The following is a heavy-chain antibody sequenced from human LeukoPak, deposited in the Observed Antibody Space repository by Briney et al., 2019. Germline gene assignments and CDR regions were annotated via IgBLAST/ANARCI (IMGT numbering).Heavy chain of an antibody. D-gene: IGHD2-15*01. CDR2: IGGSGGST. Sequence: GGSLRLSCAASGFTFSSYAMSWVRQAPGKGLEWVSSIGGSGGSTYYADSVKGRFTISRDNSKNTLYLQMNSLRAEDTAVYYCAKHGCSGGSCYAPPSYDYWGQGTLVTVSS. CDR1: GFTFSSYA. J-gene: IGHJ4*02. CDR3: AKHGCSGGSCYAPPSYDY. V-gene: IGHV3-23*01.